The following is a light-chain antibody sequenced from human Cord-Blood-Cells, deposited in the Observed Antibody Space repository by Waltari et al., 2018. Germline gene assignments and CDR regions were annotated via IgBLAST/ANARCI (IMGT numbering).Light chain of an antibody. Sequence: DIVMTQSPDSLAVFLGERAPINSNSSQSVLYSSNNKNYLAWYQQKPGQPPKLLIYWASTRESGVPDRFSGSGSGTDFTLTISSLQAEDVAVYYCQQYYSTPLTFGGGTKVEIK. CDR3: QQYYSTPLT. CDR1: QSVLYSSNNKNY. V-gene: IGKV4-1*01. CDR2: WAS. J-gene: IGKJ4*01.